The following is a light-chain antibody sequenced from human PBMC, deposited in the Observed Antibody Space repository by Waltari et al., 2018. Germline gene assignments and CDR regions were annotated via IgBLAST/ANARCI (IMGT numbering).Light chain of an antibody. V-gene: IGKV1-5*03. J-gene: IGKJ1*01. Sequence: DILMTQSPPTLSASMGDRVTITCRASRDISTKLAWYQQKQGRAPKLLIYKASSLECGVPARFSGSGSGTEFTLTISTLQPDDCATYYCQEYVDDLWTFGQGTKVEIK. CDR3: QEYVDDLWT. CDR2: KAS. CDR1: RDISTK.